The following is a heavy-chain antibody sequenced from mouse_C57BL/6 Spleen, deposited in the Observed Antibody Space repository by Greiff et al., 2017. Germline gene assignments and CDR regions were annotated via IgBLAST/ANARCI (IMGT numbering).Heavy chain of an antibody. D-gene: IGHD2-1*01. Sequence: VQLQQPGAELVKPGASVKLSCKASGYTFTSYWMHWVKQRPGQGLEWIGMIHPNSGSTNYNEKFKSKATLTVDKSSSTAYMQLSSLTSEDSAVYYGARGGNYPYWYFDVWGTGTTVTVSS. CDR1: GYTFTSYW. V-gene: IGHV1-64*01. CDR3: ARGGNYPYWYFDV. J-gene: IGHJ1*03. CDR2: IHPNSGST.